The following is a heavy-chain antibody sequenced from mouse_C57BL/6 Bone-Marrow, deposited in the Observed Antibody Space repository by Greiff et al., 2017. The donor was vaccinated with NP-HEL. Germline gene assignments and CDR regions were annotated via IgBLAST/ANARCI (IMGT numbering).Heavy chain of an antibody. CDR1: GYAFSSYW. CDR2: IYPGDGDT. CDR3: ARGRRGYFDV. V-gene: IGHV1-80*01. J-gene: IGHJ1*03. Sequence: VNVVESGAELVKPGASVKISCKASGYAFSSYWMNWVKQRPGKGLEWIGQIYPGDGDTNYNGKFKGKATLTADKSSSTAYMQLSSLTSEDSAVYFCARGRRGYFDVWGTGTTVTVSS.